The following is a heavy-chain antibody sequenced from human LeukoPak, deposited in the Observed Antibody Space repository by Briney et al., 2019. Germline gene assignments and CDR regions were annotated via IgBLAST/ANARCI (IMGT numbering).Heavy chain of an antibody. V-gene: IGHV3-66*01. D-gene: IGHD3-10*01. CDR1: GFTVNGNY. J-gene: IGHJ4*02. CDR2: IYSGGDT. CDR3: ARGGRNSGNYYLESYFDL. Sequence: GRSLRLSCAASGFTVNGNYMSWVRQAPGKGLEWVSMIYSGGDTYYADSVKDRFTISRDSSKNALYLQMNSLGADDTAVYYCARGGRNSGNYYLESYFDLWGQGTLVTVSS.